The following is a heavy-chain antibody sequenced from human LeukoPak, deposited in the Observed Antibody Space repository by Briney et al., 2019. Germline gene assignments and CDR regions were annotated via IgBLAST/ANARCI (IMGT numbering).Heavy chain of an antibody. D-gene: IGHD2-2*01. CDR2: ITSSSTTI. J-gene: IGHJ4*02. CDR3: AKDLSTSWYYFDY. Sequence: GGSLRLSCASSEFTFSSSNMNWVRQAPGKGLEWVSFITSSSTTIHYADSVKGRFTISRDDARNSLYLQMNSLRAEDTAVYYCAKDLSTSWYYFDYWGQGTLVTVSS. CDR1: EFTFSSSN. V-gene: IGHV3-48*01.